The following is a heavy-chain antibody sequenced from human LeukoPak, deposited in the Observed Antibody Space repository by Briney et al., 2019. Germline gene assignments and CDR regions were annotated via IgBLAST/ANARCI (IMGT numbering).Heavy chain of an antibody. CDR2: IYYSGST. Sequence: SETLSLTCTVSGGSISSSSYHWGWIRQPPGKGLEWIGSIYYSGSTYYNPSLKSRVTISVDPSKNQFSLMLSSVTAADTAVYYCARLRDGYNYVGHWGQGTLVTVSS. D-gene: IGHD5-24*01. CDR3: ARLRDGYNYVGH. J-gene: IGHJ4*02. CDR1: GGSISSSSYH. V-gene: IGHV4-39*01.